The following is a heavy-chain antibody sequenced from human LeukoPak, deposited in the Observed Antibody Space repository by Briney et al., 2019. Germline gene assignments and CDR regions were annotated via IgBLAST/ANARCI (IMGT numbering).Heavy chain of an antibody. Sequence: GGSLRLSCAASGFTFSDYYMSWIRQAPGKGLEWVSYISSSGSTIYYADSVKGRFTISRDNSKNTLYLQMNSLRAEDTAVYYCAKGWRRDGYNYGAFDIWGQGTMVTVSS. V-gene: IGHV3-11*01. CDR3: AKGWRRDGYNYGAFDI. CDR1: GFTFSDYY. J-gene: IGHJ3*02. CDR2: ISSSGSTI. D-gene: IGHD5-24*01.